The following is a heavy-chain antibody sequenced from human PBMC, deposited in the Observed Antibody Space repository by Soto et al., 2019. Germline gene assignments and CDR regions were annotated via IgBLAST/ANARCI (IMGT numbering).Heavy chain of an antibody. D-gene: IGHD3-22*01. CDR1: GFTVSSNY. CDR3: ARDRVESGYPEYFQH. CDR2: IYSGGST. J-gene: IGHJ1*01. V-gene: IGHV3-53*01. Sequence: EVQRAESGGGLIQPGGSLRLSCAASGFTVSSNYMSWVRQAPGKGLEWVSVIYSGGSTYYADSVKGRFTISRDNSKNTLYLQMNSLRAEDTAVYYCARDRVESGYPEYFQHWGQGTLVTVSS.